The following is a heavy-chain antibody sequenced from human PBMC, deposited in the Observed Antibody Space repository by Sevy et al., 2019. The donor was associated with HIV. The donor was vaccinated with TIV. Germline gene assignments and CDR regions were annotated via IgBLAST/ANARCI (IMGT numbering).Heavy chain of an antibody. CDR3: ARAEERITMIVVVNYYFDY. D-gene: IGHD3-22*01. CDR2: ISYDGSNK. V-gene: IGHV3-30-3*01. J-gene: IGHJ4*02. Sequence: GGSLRLSCAASGFTFSSYAMHWVRQAPGKGLEWVAVISYDGSNKYYADSVKGRFTISRDNSKNTLYQQMNSLRAEDTAVYYCARAEERITMIVVVNYYFDYWGQGTLVTVSS. CDR1: GFTFSSYA.